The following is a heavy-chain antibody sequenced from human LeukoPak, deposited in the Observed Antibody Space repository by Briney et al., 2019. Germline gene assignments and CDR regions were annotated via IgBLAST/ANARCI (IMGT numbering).Heavy chain of an antibody. J-gene: IGHJ4*02. Sequence: PSETLSLTCTVSGDSMSSADHYWSWIRQLSGDGLEWIGNIHYRGNTYYNPSLKSRASISLDTSKNQLSLKLRSVTAADTAVYYCAVGERGTKVDYWGQGILVTVSS. D-gene: IGHD3-10*01. CDR3: AVGERGTKVDY. CDR2: IHYRGNT. CDR1: GDSMSSADHY. V-gene: IGHV4-31*03.